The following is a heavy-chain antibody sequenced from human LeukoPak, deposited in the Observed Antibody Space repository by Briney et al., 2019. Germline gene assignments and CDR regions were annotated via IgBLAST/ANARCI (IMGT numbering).Heavy chain of an antibody. CDR3: AKDRDGYNPDY. V-gene: IGHV3-23*01. Sequence: GGSLRLSCAASGFIFSNYGMNWVRQAPGKGLEWVAAISASGSATSYADSVKGRFTISRDNSKNTVYLQMNSLRAEDTAVYYCAKDRDGYNPDYWGQGTLVSVSS. J-gene: IGHJ4*02. D-gene: IGHD5-24*01. CDR1: GFIFSNYG. CDR2: ISASGSAT.